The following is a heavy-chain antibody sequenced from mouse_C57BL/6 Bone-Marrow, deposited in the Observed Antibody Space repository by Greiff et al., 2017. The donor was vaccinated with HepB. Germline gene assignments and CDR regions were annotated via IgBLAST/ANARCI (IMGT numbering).Heavy chain of an antibody. D-gene: IGHD2-4*01. CDR2: IGPGSGST. V-gene: IGHV1-77*01. CDR1: GYTFTDYY. Sequence: VNVVESGAELVKPGASVKISCKASGYTFTDYYINWVKQRPGQGLEWIGKIGPGSGSTYYNEKFKGKATLTADKSSSTAYMQLSSLTSEDSAVYFCTYDYGPWFAYWGQGTLVTVSA. J-gene: IGHJ3*01. CDR3: TYDYGPWFAY.